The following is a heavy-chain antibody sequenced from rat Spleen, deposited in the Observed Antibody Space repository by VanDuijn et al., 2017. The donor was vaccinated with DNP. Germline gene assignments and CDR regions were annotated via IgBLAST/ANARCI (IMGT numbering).Heavy chain of an antibody. CDR3: ARVNNNLYYGLDA. D-gene: IGHD1-10*01. V-gene: IGHV5-31*01. Sequence: EVQLVESGGDLVQPGRSLKLSCVASGFTFNNYWMTWIRQVPGEGLEWVASISSSGGSTYYPDSVKGRFTISRDNAKNTLYLQMNSLRSEDTATYYCARVNNNLYYGLDAWGQGTSVIVSS. J-gene: IGHJ4*01. CDR2: ISSSGGST. CDR1: GFTFNNYW.